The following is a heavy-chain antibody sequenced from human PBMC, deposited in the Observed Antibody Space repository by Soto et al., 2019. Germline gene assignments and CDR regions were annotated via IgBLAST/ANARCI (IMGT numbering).Heavy chain of an antibody. CDR3: ARDGAYCSGAGCRDYYHYMDV. J-gene: IGHJ6*03. V-gene: IGHV3-21*01. Sequence: EVQLVESGGGLVKPGGSLRLSCAASGFSFSDYSMNWVRQAPGKGLEWVSSISGSSSYIYYADSLKGRVTVSRDNAEKSLYLQMNSLRAEDTAVYYCARDGAYCSGAGCRDYYHYMDVWGKGTTVPVSS. D-gene: IGHD2-15*01. CDR1: GFSFSDYS. CDR2: ISGSSSYI.